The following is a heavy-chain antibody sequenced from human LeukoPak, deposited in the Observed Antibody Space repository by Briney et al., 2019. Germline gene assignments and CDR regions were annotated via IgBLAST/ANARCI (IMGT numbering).Heavy chain of an antibody. Sequence: GGSLRLSCAASGFTFSSYWMHWVRHTPGMGLVWVSRIHKHGTTTTYADSVKGRFTISRDNAKNTLYLQMNGLRAEDTAVYYCAREVTGSGNYYMDVWGKGTTVTVSS. CDR2: IHKHGTTT. CDR3: AREVTGSGNYYMDV. D-gene: IGHD3-10*01. CDR1: GFTFSSYW. J-gene: IGHJ6*03. V-gene: IGHV3-74*01.